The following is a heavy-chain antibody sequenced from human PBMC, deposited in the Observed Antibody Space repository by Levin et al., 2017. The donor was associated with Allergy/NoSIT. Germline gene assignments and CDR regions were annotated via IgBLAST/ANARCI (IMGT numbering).Heavy chain of an antibody. Sequence: ASVKVSCKTSGDTFSTHAINWVRQTPGQGLEWMGERIPFFGKENYAQKFQDRLTITADGSTSTVFMELSSLRSDDTAIYYCARGPRADGTSEYFETWGQGTLVTVSS. D-gene: IGHD1-1*01. CDR3: ARGPRADGTSEYFET. V-gene: IGHV1-69*13. CDR1: GDTFSTHA. J-gene: IGHJ1*01. CDR2: RIPFFGKE.